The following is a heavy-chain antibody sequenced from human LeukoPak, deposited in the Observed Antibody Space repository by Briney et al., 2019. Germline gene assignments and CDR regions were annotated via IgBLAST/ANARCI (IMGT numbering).Heavy chain of an antibody. J-gene: IGHJ4*02. CDR3: ARSAGSAFFDY. Sequence: ASVKVSCKVSGYTLTELSMHWVRQAPGQGLEWMGWIYSDSGDTNYAQKFQGWVTMTRDTSISAAYMELSRLTSDDTAVYYCARSAGSAFFDYWGQGTLVTVSS. D-gene: IGHD2-15*01. CDR2: IYSDSGDT. CDR1: GYTLTELS. V-gene: IGHV1-2*04.